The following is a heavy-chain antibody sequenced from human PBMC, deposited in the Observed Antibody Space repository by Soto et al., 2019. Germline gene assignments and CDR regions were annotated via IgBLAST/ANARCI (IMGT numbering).Heavy chain of an antibody. CDR1: GFTFDDYT. J-gene: IGHJ4*02. CDR3: AKAQTLMATIEEYYFDY. V-gene: IGHV3-43D*04. D-gene: IGHD5-12*01. CDR2: LTWNGGST. Sequence: PGGSLRLSCAASGFTFDDYTMHWVRQAPGKGLEWVSLLTWNGGSTSYADSVKGRFTISRDSSKNSLYLQMNSLRAEDTALYYCAKAQTLMATIEEYYFDYWGQGTLVTVSS.